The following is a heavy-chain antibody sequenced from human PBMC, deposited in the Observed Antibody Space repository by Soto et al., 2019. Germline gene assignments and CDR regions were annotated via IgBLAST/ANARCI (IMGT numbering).Heavy chain of an antibody. CDR2: VGRSGTYT. J-gene: IGHJ4*02. CDR1: GFTFSDYY. V-gene: IGHV3-11*06. D-gene: IGHD3-22*01. CDR3: ATYYYDSSGYYYFAY. Sequence: GGSLRLSCAASGFTFSDYYMSWIRQAPGKGLEWVSYVGRSGTYTNYADSVKGRFTISRDNAKNSLYLQMNSLRAEDTAVYYCATYYYDSSGYYYFAYWGQGTLVTVSS.